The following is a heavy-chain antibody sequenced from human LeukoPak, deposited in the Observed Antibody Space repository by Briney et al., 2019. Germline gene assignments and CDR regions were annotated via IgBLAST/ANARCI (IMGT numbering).Heavy chain of an antibody. J-gene: IGHJ3*02. CDR1: GYTFTSCG. V-gene: IGHV1-46*01. CDR3: VREATNYGDYPEAFDI. D-gene: IGHD4-17*01. CDR2: INPSGVST. Sequence: ASVKVSCKASGYTFTSCGISWVRQAPGQGLEWMGIINPSGVSTSYAQKFQARVTMTRDTSTNTVYMELSSLRSEDTAVYYCVREATNYGDYPEAFDIWGQGTMVTVSS.